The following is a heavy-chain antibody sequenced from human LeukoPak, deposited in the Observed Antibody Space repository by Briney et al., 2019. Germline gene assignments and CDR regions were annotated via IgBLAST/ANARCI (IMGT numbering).Heavy chain of an antibody. D-gene: IGHD2-21*02. CDR3: AKPRGGDSWAFDV. CDR2: IAYDGRVR. V-gene: IGHV3-30*18. CDR1: GFTFSSYG. Sequence: SGGCLRLSCAASGFTFSSYGMHWVGEAPGTGLGWVGGIAYDGRVRYSANSVKGRFTISRENSKNTLNLQMNSLRAEDKAVYYCAKPRGGDSWAFDVWGQGTMVTVSS. J-gene: IGHJ3*01.